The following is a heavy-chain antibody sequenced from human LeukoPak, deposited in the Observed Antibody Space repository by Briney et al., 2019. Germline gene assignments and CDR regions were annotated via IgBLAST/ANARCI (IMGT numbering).Heavy chain of an antibody. V-gene: IGHV3-11*04. CDR3: ARAHFVTNYFDS. CDR1: GFNFNDHY. D-gene: IGHD2-21*02. J-gene: IGHJ4*02. Sequence: TGGSLRLSCAASGFNFNDHYMSWIRQAPGKGLEWISYISSTGGTTYSADSVKGRFTISRDNAKNSLYLQLNYPTAEDTAVYYCARAHFVTNYFDSWGQGTLVTVSS. CDR2: ISSTGGTT.